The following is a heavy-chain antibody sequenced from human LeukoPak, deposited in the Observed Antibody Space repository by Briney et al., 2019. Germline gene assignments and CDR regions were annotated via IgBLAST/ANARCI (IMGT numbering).Heavy chain of an antibody. V-gene: IGHV1-2*04. D-gene: IGHD3-22*01. Sequence: ASVKVSCKASGYTFTGYYMHWVRQAPGQGLEWMGWINPNSGGTNYAQKFQGWVTMTRDTSISTAYMELSRLRSEDTAVYYCARVFIHDTHDAFDIWGQGTMVTVSS. CDR2: INPNSGGT. J-gene: IGHJ3*02. CDR1: GYTFTGYY. CDR3: ARVFIHDTHDAFDI.